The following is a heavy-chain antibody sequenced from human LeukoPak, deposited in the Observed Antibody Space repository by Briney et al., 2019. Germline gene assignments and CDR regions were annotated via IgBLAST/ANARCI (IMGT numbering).Heavy chain of an antibody. CDR2: IDSGGST. Sequence: GGSLRLSCAASGLTVSSYFMTWVRQAPGKGLEWVSVIDSGGSTYYADSVKDRFTISRDNSKNTLYLQMNSLRAEDTAVYYCARDNSYGSGFYAMDVWGHGTTVTVSS. D-gene: IGHD3-10*01. V-gene: IGHV3-66*01. CDR1: GLTVSSYF. J-gene: IGHJ6*02. CDR3: ARDNSYGSGFYAMDV.